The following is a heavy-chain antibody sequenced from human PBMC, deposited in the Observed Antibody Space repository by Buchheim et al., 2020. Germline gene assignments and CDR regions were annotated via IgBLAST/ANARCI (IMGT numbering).Heavy chain of an antibody. CDR1: GGSFSFYY. D-gene: IGHD3-16*01. CDR2: INHSGST. CDR3: ATAPQGAIEYFQH. J-gene: IGHJ1*01. Sequence: QVQLQQWGAGLLKPSETLPLTCTVYGGSFSFYYWSWIRQSPGKGLEWIGEINHSGSTKYNPSLKSRVTISLDTSRKQFSLRLNSVTAADTAVYYCATAPQGAIEYFQHWGQGTL. V-gene: IGHV4-34*01.